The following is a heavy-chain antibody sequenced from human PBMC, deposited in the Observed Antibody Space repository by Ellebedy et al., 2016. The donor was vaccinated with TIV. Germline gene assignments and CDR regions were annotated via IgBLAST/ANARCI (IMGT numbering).Heavy chain of an antibody. J-gene: IGHJ6*02. Sequence: GGSLRLXXAASGFSFSTYWMHWVRQAPGKGLEWVAHNNAYNTAIFYADSVRGRFSISRDNSLYLQMNSLRDEDTAVYYCTRDGGRAYAMDVWGQGTTVIVSS. V-gene: IGHV3-48*02. CDR2: NNAYNTAI. CDR3: TRDGGRAYAMDV. D-gene: IGHD3-16*01. CDR1: GFSFSTYW.